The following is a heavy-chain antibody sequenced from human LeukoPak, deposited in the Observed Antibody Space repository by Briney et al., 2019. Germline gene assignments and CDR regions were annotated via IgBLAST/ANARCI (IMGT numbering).Heavy chain of an antibody. Sequence: ASVKVSCKASGYTFTGYYMHWVRQAPGQGLEGMGWINPNSGDTNYAQKLQGRVTMTRDTSIRTAYMELSRLRSDDTAVYYCARDVVRGVRAFDYWGQGTLVTVSS. CDR3: ARDVVRGVRAFDY. V-gene: IGHV1-2*02. J-gene: IGHJ4*02. D-gene: IGHD3-10*01. CDR1: GYTFTGYY. CDR2: INPNSGDT.